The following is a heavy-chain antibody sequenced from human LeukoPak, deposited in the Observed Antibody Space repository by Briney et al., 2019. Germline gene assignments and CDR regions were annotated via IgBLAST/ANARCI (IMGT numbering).Heavy chain of an antibody. CDR2: IGWNKDKI. Sequence: GGSLRLSCAASGFTFDDYVMRWVRQAPGKGLEWVSSIGWNKDKILYADSLKGRFTISRDNARRSLFLQMDSLRAEDTAFYYCAKAKRNSDYLFDYWGQGTLVAVSS. CDR3: AKAKRNSDYLFDY. CDR1: GFTFDDYV. J-gene: IGHJ4*02. D-gene: IGHD5-12*01. V-gene: IGHV3-9*01.